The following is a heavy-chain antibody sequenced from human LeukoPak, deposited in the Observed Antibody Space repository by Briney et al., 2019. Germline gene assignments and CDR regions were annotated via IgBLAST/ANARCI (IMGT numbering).Heavy chain of an antibody. V-gene: IGHV4-4*02. D-gene: IGHD6-19*01. CDR3: ARLVRVKSASIAVAASYYFDY. J-gene: IGHJ4*02. Sequence: PSETLSLTCAVSDGSISGSNWWSWVRQPPGKGLEWIGEIYHSGSTNYNPSLKSRVTISVDKSKNQFSLKLSSVTAADTAVYYCARLVRVKSASIAVAASYYFDYWGQGTLVTVSS. CDR2: IYHSGST. CDR1: DGSISGSNW.